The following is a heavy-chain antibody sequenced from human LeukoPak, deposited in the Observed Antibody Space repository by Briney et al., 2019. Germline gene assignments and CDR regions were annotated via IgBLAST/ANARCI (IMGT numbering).Heavy chain of an antibody. D-gene: IGHD2-2*02. J-gene: IGHJ4*02. Sequence: AGSLRLSCAASGFTFSNAWMSWVRQAPGKGLEWVGCIKSKADGGTTDYAAPVKGRFTISRDDSKNMLYLQMNSLNTEDTAVYYCTPEYLGLDYWGQGTLVTVSS. CDR3: TPEYLGLDY. V-gene: IGHV3-15*01. CDR2: IKSKADGGTT. CDR1: GFTFSNAW.